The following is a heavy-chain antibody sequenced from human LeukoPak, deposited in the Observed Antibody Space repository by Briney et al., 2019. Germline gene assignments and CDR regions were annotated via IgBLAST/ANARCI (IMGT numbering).Heavy chain of an antibody. CDR3: AAGRYFALVDY. D-gene: IGHD3-9*01. J-gene: IGHJ4*02. Sequence: GSALRLSSAASGFTLSSYAMNWVPQAPGKGLASGSGISGSCGSTYYADSVKGRFTISRDNSKNTLYLQMNSLRAEDTAIYYCAAGRYFALVDYWGQGTLVTVSS. CDR2: ISGSCGST. V-gene: IGHV3-23*01. CDR1: GFTLSSYA.